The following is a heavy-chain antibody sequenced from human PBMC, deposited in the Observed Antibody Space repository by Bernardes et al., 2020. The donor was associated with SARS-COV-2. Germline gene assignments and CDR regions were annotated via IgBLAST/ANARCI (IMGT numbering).Heavy chain of an antibody. J-gene: IGHJ6*04. CDR2: IGCAGGST. V-gene: IGHV3-23*01. CDR1: GFTFSSHA. Sequence: GGSLSLSCAASGFTFSSHAMAWVRQAPGKGLEWVSAIGCAGGSTSYVDSVKGRFTISRDNSKSTLYLQMNNLGADDTAVYYCAKDRDIVAMTGHGLDVWGKETTDTVYS. CDR3: AKDRDIVAMTGHGLDV. D-gene: IGHD5-12*01.